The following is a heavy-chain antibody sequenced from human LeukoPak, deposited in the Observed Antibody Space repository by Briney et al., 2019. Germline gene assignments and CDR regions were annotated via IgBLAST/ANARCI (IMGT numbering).Heavy chain of an antibody. D-gene: IGHD5-24*01. Sequence: ASVKVSCEASGYTVTSYYMHWVRQAPGQGLEWMAILNPSGGSSNYAQKFQGRATLTRATSTGTVYMELSSLRSEDTAVYYCASVYKHGMDVWGQGTTVIASS. J-gene: IGHJ6*02. CDR3: ASVYKHGMDV. V-gene: IGHV1-46*01. CDR1: GYTVTSYY. CDR2: LNPSGGSS.